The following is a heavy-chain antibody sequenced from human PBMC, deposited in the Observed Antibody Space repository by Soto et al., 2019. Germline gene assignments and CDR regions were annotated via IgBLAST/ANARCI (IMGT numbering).Heavy chain of an antibody. CDR2: INPFDGSI. J-gene: IGHJ4*02. CDR1: GYSLSELS. D-gene: IGHD3-10*01. V-gene: IGHV1-24*01. CDR3: SRVDPGETSPFDH. Sequence: GASVKVSCKVSGYSLSELSLNWVRQAPGQGLEWMGWINPFDGSIMFAQSFQGRVTMTRDTSTSTVYMEVSSLRSEDTAVYYCSRVDPGETSPFDHWGQGTLVTVSS.